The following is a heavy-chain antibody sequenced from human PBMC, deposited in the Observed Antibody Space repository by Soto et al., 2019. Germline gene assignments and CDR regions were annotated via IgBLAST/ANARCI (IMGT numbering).Heavy chain of an antibody. CDR2: ISAYNGNT. CDR3: ARDPLRFLEWLPSGWFDP. J-gene: IGHJ5*02. V-gene: IGHV1-18*01. D-gene: IGHD3-3*01. Sequence: GKGLEWMGWISAYNGNTNYAQKLQGRVTMTTDTSTSTAYMELRSLRSDDTAVYYCARDPLRFLEWLPSGWFDPWGQGTLVTVSS.